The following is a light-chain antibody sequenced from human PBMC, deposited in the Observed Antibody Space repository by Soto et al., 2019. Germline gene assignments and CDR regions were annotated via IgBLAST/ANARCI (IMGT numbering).Light chain of an antibody. Sequence: QLVLTQSPSASASLGASVKLTYTLRSGHINYAIAWHQQQPEKGPRYLMKLNSDGSHTKGDGIPDRFSGSSSGSERHLTISSLQSDDEADYYCQTWGTAIHDVVFGGGTKLTVL. CDR1: SGHINYA. V-gene: IGLV4-69*01. CDR3: QTWGTAIHDVV. J-gene: IGLJ2*01. CDR2: LNSDGSH.